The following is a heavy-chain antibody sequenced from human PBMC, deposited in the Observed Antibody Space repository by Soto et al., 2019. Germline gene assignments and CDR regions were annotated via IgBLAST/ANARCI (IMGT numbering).Heavy chain of an antibody. Sequence: GGSLRLSCTASGFTFGDYAMSWFRQAPGKGLEWVGFIRSKAYGGTTEYAASVKGRFTISRDDSKSIAYLQMNSLKTEDTAVYYCTRDRVYSSSSDTQHYYYYYGMDVWGQGTTVTVSS. V-gene: IGHV3-49*03. CDR3: TRDRVYSSSSDTQHYYYYYGMDV. CDR1: GFTFGDYA. J-gene: IGHJ6*02. CDR2: IRSKAYGGTT. D-gene: IGHD6-6*01.